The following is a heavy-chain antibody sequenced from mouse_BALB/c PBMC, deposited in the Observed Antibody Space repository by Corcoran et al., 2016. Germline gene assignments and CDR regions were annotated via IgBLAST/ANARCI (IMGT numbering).Heavy chain of an antibody. D-gene: IGHD2-1*01. Sequence: EVQLQQSGAELVKPGASVKLSCTASGFNIKDTYMHWVKQRPEQGLEWIGRIDHANGNTKYDPKFQGKATITADTSSNTAYLQLSSLPSEETAVYYCARDGNYNYFDYWGQGTTRTVSS. J-gene: IGHJ2*01. CDR1: GFNIKDTY. CDR3: ARDGNYNYFDY. V-gene: IGHV14-3*02. CDR2: IDHANGNT.